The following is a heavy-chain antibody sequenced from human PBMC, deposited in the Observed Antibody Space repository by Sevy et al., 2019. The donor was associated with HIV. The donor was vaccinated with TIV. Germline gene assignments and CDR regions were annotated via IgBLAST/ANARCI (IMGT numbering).Heavy chain of an antibody. V-gene: IGHV1-69*13. CDR2: IIPIFGTA. Sequence: ASVKVSCKASGGTFSSYAISWVRQAPGQGLEWMGGIIPIFGTANYAQKFQGRVTITADESTSTAYMELSSLRSEDTAVYYCARDKGETNSSSWSYYFDYWGQGTLVTVSS. J-gene: IGHJ4*02. CDR1: GGTFSSYA. D-gene: IGHD6-13*01. CDR3: ARDKGETNSSSWSYYFDY.